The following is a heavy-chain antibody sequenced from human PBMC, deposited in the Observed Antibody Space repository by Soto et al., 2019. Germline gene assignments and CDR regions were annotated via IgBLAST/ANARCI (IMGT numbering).Heavy chain of an antibody. J-gene: IGHJ5*02. V-gene: IGHV4-30-2*01. Sequence: QLQLQESGSGLVKPSQTLSLTCAVSGGSISSGGYSWSWIRQPPGKGLEWIGYIYHSGSTYYNPSLKIRVTRSVDRSKNQFSLKLSSVTAADTAVYYCAREVVGYCSGGSCYRLNWFDPWGQGTLVTVSS. CDR2: IYHSGST. CDR3: AREVVGYCSGGSCYRLNWFDP. CDR1: GGSISSGGYS. D-gene: IGHD2-15*01.